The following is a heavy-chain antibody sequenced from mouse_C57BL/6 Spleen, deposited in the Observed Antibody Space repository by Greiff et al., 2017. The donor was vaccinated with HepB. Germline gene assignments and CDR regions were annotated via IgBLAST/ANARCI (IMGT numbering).Heavy chain of an antibody. CDR1: GYTFTSYW. Sequence: VKLQQPGAELVMPGASVKLSCKASGYTFTSYWMHWVKQRPGQGLEWIGEIDPSDSYTNYNQKFKGKSTLTVDKSSSTAYMQLSSLTSEDSAVYYCARYYYGHAMDYWGQGTSVTVSS. J-gene: IGHJ4*01. V-gene: IGHV1-69*01. CDR3: ARYYYGHAMDY. CDR2: IDPSDSYT. D-gene: IGHD1-1*01.